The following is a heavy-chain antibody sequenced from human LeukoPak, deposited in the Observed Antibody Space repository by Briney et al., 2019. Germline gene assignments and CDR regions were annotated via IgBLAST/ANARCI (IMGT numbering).Heavy chain of an antibody. Sequence: PSETLSLTCVVYGGSFSGYYWSWIRQPPGKGLEWIGEINHSGSTNYNPSLKSRVTISVDTSKNQFSLKLSSVTAADTAVYYCARGPIVVVPYGWFDPWGQGTLVTVSS. V-gene: IGHV4-34*01. J-gene: IGHJ5*02. CDR2: INHSGST. CDR3: ARGPIVVVPYGWFDP. CDR1: GGSFSGYY. D-gene: IGHD2-2*01.